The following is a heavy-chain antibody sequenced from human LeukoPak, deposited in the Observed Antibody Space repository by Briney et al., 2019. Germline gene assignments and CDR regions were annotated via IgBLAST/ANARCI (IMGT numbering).Heavy chain of an antibody. CDR2: IWYDGSNK. CDR1: GFTFNSYA. Sequence: PGGSLRLSCIPSGFTFNSYAMFWVRQAPGKGLEWVSLIWYDGSNKYYADSVKGRFTISRDNSKNTLYLQMNGLRAEDTAVYYCARARGWQPNYYYYYMDVWGTGTTVTVSS. D-gene: IGHD2-15*01. V-gene: IGHV3-33*07. CDR3: ARARGWQPNYYYYYMDV. J-gene: IGHJ6*03.